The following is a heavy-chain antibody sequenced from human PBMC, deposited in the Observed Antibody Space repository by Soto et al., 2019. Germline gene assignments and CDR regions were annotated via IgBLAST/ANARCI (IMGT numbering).Heavy chain of an antibody. J-gene: IGHJ6*01. CDR1: GYTFTSYG. CDR2: IGIYNGDT. D-gene: IGHD6-6*01. CDR3: ARDGVFPHYKQFDLDG. Sequence: QVQLVQSGAEVKKPGASVKVSCEASGYTFTSYGITWVRQAPGQGLEWMGCIGIYNGDTKYSQKFQGRVSMTTDISTTTVHMRLRSLRSDDTAVYYCARDGVFPHYKQFDLDGWGQGTTVTVSS. V-gene: IGHV1-18*01.